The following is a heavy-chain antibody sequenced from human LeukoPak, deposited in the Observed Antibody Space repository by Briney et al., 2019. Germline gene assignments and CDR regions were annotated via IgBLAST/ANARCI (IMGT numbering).Heavy chain of an antibody. D-gene: IGHD1-26*01. CDR2: IYTSGST. J-gene: IGHJ6*03. CDR1: GGSISSDSHNSENYY. Sequence: PSETLSLTCTVSGGSISSDSHNSENYYWSWIRQPAGKGLEWIGRIYTSGSTNYNPSLKSRVTISVDTSKSHFSLRLTSVTAADTAIYYCARDAGSYVSYMDVWGKGTAVTVSS. V-gene: IGHV4-61*02. CDR3: ARDAGSYVSYMDV.